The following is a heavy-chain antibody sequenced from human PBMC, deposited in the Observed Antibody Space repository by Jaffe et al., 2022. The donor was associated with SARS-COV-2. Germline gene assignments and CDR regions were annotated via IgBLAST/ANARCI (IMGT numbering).Heavy chain of an antibody. Sequence: QVQLQQWGAGLLKPSETLSLTCAVYGGSFSGYYWSWIRQPPGKGLEWIGEINHSGSTNYNPSLKSRVTISVDTSKNQFSLKLSSVTAADTAVYYCARGPRGVGLVGWGQGTLVTVSS. J-gene: IGHJ4*02. CDR2: INHSGST. D-gene: IGHD3-10*01. CDR1: GGSFSGYY. V-gene: IGHV4-34*01. CDR3: ARGPRGVGLVG.